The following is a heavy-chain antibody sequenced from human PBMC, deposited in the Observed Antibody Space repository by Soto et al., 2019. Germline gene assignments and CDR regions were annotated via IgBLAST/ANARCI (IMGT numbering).Heavy chain of an antibody. CDR1: GGSFSGYY. V-gene: IGHV4-34*01. Sequence: PSETLSLTCAVYGGSFSGYYWSWIRQPPGKGLEWIGEINHSGSTNYNPSLKRRVTISVDTSKNQFSLKLSAVTAADTAVYYCARGWGLGYCSSTSCYCPSASFNYYYYGMDVWGQGTTVTVSS. D-gene: IGHD2-2*01. CDR3: ARGWGLGYCSSTSCYCPSASFNYYYYGMDV. CDR2: INHSGST. J-gene: IGHJ6*02.